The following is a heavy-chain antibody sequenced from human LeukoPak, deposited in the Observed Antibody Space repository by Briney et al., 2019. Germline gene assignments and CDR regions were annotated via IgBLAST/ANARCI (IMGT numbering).Heavy chain of an antibody. J-gene: IGHJ4*02. CDR3: AKDRGFGVFFQYYFHY. CDR2: ISYDGSNK. CDR1: GLSFSDYG. V-gene: IGHV3-30*18. D-gene: IGHD3-10*01. Sequence: GGSLRLSCAASGLSFSDYGMHWVRQAPGKGLEWVAVISYDGSNKYYADYVKGRFTISRDNAKNPLYLQMNSLRAEDTAVYYCAKDRGFGVFFQYYFHYWGQGTLVTVSS.